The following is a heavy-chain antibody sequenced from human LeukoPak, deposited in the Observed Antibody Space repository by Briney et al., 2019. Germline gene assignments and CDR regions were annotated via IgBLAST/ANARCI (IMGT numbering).Heavy chain of an antibody. V-gene: IGHV3-30*18. CDR3: ANFAGYSSGWYGDYYFDY. Sequence: GGSLRLSCAASGFTFSSYGMHWVRQAPGKGLEWVAVISYDGSNKYYADSVKGRFTISRDNSKNTLYLQMNSLRAEDTAVYYCANFAGYSSGWYGDYYFDYWGQGTLVTVSS. D-gene: IGHD6-19*01. J-gene: IGHJ4*02. CDR1: GFTFSSYG. CDR2: ISYDGSNK.